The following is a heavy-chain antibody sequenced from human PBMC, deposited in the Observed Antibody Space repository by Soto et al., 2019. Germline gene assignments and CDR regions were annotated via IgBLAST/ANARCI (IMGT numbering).Heavy chain of an antibody. V-gene: IGHV4-59*08. CDR3: ARHKGYSSCWKRYWYFDL. Sequence: QVQLQESGPGLVKRSDTLSLTCSVSGGSISSYYWSWIQQPPGKGLEWIGYLYYSGNTNHNPSLKNRVTTSVDTSKYQFSLKLRSVTAADTALYCCARHKGYSSCWKRYWYFDLWGRGTLVTVSS. J-gene: IGHJ2*01. D-gene: IGHD6-19*01. CDR1: GGSISSYY. CDR2: LYYSGNT.